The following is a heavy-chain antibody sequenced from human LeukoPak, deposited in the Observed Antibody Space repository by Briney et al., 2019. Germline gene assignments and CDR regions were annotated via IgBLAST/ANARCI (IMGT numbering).Heavy chain of an antibody. Sequence: PGGSLRLSCAASGFTLSDYYMTWIRQAPGKRLEWVSYVSNGGSSSILYADSVKGRFTVFRDYAKNSLYLQMNSLRADDTGVYYCARDKSNKGHDCWGQGTLVTVSS. CDR2: VSNGGSSSI. CDR1: GFTLSDYY. V-gene: IGHV3-11*01. J-gene: IGHJ4*02. CDR3: ARDKSNKGHDC.